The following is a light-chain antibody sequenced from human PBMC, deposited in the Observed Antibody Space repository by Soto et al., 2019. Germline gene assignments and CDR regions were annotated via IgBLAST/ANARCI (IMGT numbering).Light chain of an antibody. V-gene: IGKV3-11*01. CDR1: QSVSSY. CDR2: DAS. Sequence: EIGLTQSPATLSLSPGERATLSCRASQSVSSYLAWYQQKPGQAPRLIIDDASNRATGIPARFSGSGSGTDFTLTISSLEPEDFAVYYGQQRSNWPPITFGQGTRLESK. CDR3: QQRSNWPPIT. J-gene: IGKJ5*01.